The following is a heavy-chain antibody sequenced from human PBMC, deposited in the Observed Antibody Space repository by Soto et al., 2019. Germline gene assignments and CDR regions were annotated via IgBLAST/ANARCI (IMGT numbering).Heavy chain of an antibody. CDR1: GGSISSYY. J-gene: IGHJ5*02. V-gene: IGHV4-59*08. D-gene: IGHD4-4*01. CDR2: IYYSGST. CDR3: ARQSRTVTNNWFDP. Sequence: SETLSLTCTVSGGSISSYYWSWIRQPPGKGLEWIGYIYYSGSTNYNPSLKSRVTISVDTSKNQFSLKLSSVTAADTAVYYCARQSRTVTNNWFDPWGQGTLVTVSS.